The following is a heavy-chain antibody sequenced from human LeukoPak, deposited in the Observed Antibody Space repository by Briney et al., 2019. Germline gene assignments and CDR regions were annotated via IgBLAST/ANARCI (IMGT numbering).Heavy chain of an antibody. D-gene: IGHD3-3*01. CDR2: ISGSGGST. V-gene: IGHV3-23*01. CDR3: AKGPDYDFWSGYDY. Sequence: GGSRRLSCAGSGFTFSSYAMSWVRQAPGKGLEWVSAISGSGGSTYYADSVKGRFTISRDNSKNTLYLQMNSLRAEDTAVYYCAKGPDYDFWSGYDYWGQGTLVTVSS. CDR1: GFTFSSYA. J-gene: IGHJ4*02.